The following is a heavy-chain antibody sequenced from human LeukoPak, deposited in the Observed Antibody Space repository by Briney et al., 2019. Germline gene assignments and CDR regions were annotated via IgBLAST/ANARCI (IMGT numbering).Heavy chain of an antibody. D-gene: IGHD3-22*01. CDR1: GFTVNNNY. J-gene: IGHJ3*02. CDR3: ANDDYYDSSGQLDAFDI. CDR2: ISGSGGST. Sequence: GGSLRLSCATSGFTVNNNYMSWVRQAPGKGLEWVSGISGSGGSTYYADSVKGRFTISRDNSKNTLYLQMNSLRVEDTAVYYCANDDYYDSSGQLDAFDIWGQGTMVTVSS. V-gene: IGHV3-23*01.